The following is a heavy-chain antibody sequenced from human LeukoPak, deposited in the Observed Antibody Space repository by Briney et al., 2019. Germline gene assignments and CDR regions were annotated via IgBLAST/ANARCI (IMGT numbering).Heavy chain of an antibody. CDR2: ISYSGDST. D-gene: IGHD3-22*01. CDR1: RFTFSNYA. J-gene: IGHJ3*02. CDR3: AKATYYYDSSGYYYPLWAFDI. V-gene: IGHV3-23*01. Sequence: GGSLRLSCAASRFTFSNYAMSWVRQAPGKGLEWVSTISYSGDSTYYADSVKGRFTISRDNSKNTLYLQMNSLRAEDTAVYYCAKATYYYDSSGYYYPLWAFDIWGQGTMVTVSS.